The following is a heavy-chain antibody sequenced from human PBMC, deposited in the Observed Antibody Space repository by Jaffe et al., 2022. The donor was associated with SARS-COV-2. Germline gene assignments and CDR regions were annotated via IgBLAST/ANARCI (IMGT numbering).Heavy chain of an antibody. D-gene: IGHD4-17*01. CDR2: IGASGGPT. J-gene: IGHJ4*02. Sequence: EVQVLESGGGLVRPGGSLRLSCVASGFSFNNYAMTWFRQAPGKGLEWISAIGASGGPTYYRDSVKGRFTVSRDNSRNTVHLQMDTLRAEDTATYYCAVTTLWYWGRGTLVTVSS. V-gene: IGHV3-23*01. CDR3: AVTTLWY. CDR1: GFSFNNYA.